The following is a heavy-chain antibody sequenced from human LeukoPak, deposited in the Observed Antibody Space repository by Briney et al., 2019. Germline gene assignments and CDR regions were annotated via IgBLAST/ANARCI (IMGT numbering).Heavy chain of an antibody. Sequence: PSETLSLTCTVSGGSISSYYWSWIRQPPGKGLEWIGYIYYSGSTNYNPSLKSRVTISVDTSKNQFSLKLSSVTAADTAVYYCAIAVPGGIAVAGPLDYWGQGTLVTVSS. J-gene: IGHJ4*02. CDR1: GGSISSYY. CDR3: AIAVPGGIAVAGPLDY. V-gene: IGHV4-59*01. D-gene: IGHD6-19*01. CDR2: IYYSGST.